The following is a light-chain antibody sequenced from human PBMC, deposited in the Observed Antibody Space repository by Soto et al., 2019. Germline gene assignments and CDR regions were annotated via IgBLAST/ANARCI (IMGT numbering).Light chain of an antibody. Sequence: DIQLTQSPSFLYASVGDRVTITCQASQGITNDLAWYQEKPGKAPNLLIYAASTLQGGVPSRLSGSGSGTDFTLTISSRQTEDVPTYYCQQLTSNPLTFGGGTKVEIK. CDR2: AAS. V-gene: IGKV1-9*01. CDR3: QQLTSNPLT. CDR1: QGITND. J-gene: IGKJ4*01.